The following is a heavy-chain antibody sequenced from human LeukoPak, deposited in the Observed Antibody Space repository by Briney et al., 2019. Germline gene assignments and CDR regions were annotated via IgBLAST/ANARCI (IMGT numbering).Heavy chain of an antibody. Sequence: PSQTLSLTCTVSGGSISSGSYYWSWIRQPAGKGPEWIGRIYTSGSTNYNPSLKSRVTISVDTSKNQFSLKLSSVTAADTAVYYCARGGYDILTGYNWFDPWGQGTLVTVSS. CDR3: ARGGYDILTGYNWFDP. J-gene: IGHJ5*02. D-gene: IGHD3-9*01. CDR2: IYTSGST. CDR1: GGSISSGSYY. V-gene: IGHV4-61*02.